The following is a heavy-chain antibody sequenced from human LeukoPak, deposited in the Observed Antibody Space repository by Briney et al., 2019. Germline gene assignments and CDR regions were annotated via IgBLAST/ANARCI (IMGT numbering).Heavy chain of an antibody. D-gene: IGHD3/OR15-3a*01. Sequence: GGSLRLPCAASGHPFRNAWMNWVPQAPGKGREWVGRIRSITDGGTTDDAAPVTGRFIIVRDDSSDTLYLQMNSLRIEDTAVYYCTAWTDLYEYWGQGTLVTVSS. CDR2: IRSITDGGTT. CDR1: GHPFRNAW. CDR3: TAWTDLYEY. V-gene: IGHV3-15*01. J-gene: IGHJ4*02.